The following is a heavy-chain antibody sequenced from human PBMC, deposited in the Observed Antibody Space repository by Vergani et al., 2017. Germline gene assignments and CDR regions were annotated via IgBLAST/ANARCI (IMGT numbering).Heavy chain of an antibody. CDR1: GGSFSGYY. D-gene: IGHD3-3*01. V-gene: IGHV4-34*09. CDR3: ASSYYDFWSGYAFDI. Sequence: QLQLQESGSGLVKPSQTLSLTCAVYGGSFSGYYWSWIRQPPGKGLEWIGEINHSGSTNYNPSLKSRVTISVDTSKNQFSLKLSSVTAADTAVYYCASSYYDFWSGYAFDIWGQGTMVTVSS. CDR2: INHSGST. J-gene: IGHJ3*02.